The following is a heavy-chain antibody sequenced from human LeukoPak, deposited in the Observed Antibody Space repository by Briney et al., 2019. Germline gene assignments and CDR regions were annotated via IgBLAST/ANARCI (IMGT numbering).Heavy chain of an antibody. CDR1: GFNFSTYW. CDR2: IKQDGTEK. Sequence: GGSLRLSCAAAGFNFSTYWMTWVRQAPGKGLEWVANIKQDGTEKYYVDSVKGRFTISRDNAKNSLYLQMNSLRAEDTAVYYCARQETEWLVRDFDYWGQGTLVTVSS. J-gene: IGHJ4*02. V-gene: IGHV3-7*02. CDR3: ARQETEWLVRDFDY. D-gene: IGHD6-19*01.